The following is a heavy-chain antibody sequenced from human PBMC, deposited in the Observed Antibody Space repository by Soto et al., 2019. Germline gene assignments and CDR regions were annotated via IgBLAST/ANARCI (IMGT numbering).Heavy chain of an antibody. CDR2: ISAYNGNT. D-gene: IGHD3-9*01. Sequence: ASVKVFCKASGYTFTSYGISWVRQAPGQGLEWMGWISAYNGNTNYAQKLQGRVTMTTDTSTSTAYMELRSLRSDDTAVYYCARDGYYDILTGYYTAYYFDYWGQGTLVTVSS. J-gene: IGHJ4*02. CDR1: GYTFTSYG. CDR3: ARDGYYDILTGYYTAYYFDY. V-gene: IGHV1-18*04.